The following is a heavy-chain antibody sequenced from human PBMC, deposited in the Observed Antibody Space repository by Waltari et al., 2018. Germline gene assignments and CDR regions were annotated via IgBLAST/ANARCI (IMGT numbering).Heavy chain of an antibody. CDR2: IYTSGST. J-gene: IGHJ6*02. Sequence: QVQLQESGPGLVKPSETLSLTCTVSGGSISSYYWSWIRQPAGKGLEWIGRIYTSGSTNDNPSLKSRVTMSVDTSKNQFSLKLSSVTAADTAVYYCATEVNGSGSYYGYYGMDVWGQGTTVTVSS. V-gene: IGHV4-4*07. D-gene: IGHD3-10*01. CDR3: ATEVNGSGSYYGYYGMDV. CDR1: GGSISSYY.